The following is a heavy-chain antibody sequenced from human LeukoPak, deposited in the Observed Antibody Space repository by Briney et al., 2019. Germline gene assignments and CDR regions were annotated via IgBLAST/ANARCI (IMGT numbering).Heavy chain of an antibody. CDR1: GSRFTSYW. CDR2: IYPGDSDT. D-gene: IGHD3-22*01. J-gene: IGHJ4*02. CDR3: AREGLGYDSSGYYNPGY. Sequence: GASLEISCQGSGSRFTSYWIGWARPMPGKGLEGMGIIYPGDSDTRYSPSFQGQVTISADKSISTAYLQWSSLKASDTAMYYCAREGLGYDSSGYYNPGYWGQGTLVTVSS. V-gene: IGHV5-51*01.